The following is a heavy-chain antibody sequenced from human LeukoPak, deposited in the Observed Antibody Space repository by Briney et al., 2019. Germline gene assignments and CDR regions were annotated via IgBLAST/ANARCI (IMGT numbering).Heavy chain of an antibody. CDR2: INPNSGGT. CDR3: AIIAVAGTTAPAPPNFDY. V-gene: IGHV1-2*06. J-gene: IGHJ4*02. CDR1: GYTFTGYY. Sequence: ASVKVSCKASGYTFTGYYMHWVRQAPGQGLEWMGRINPNSGGTNYAQKFQGRVTMTRDTSISTAYMELRSLRSDDTAVYYCAIIAVAGTTAPAPPNFDYWGQGTLVTVSS. D-gene: IGHD6-19*01.